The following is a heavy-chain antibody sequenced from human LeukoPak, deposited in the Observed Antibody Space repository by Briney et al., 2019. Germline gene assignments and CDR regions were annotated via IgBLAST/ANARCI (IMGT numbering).Heavy chain of an antibody. J-gene: IGHJ2*01. D-gene: IGHD4-17*01. CDR1: GGSISSYY. CDR2: IYYGGST. CDR3: ARVSTVTFYWYFDL. V-gene: IGHV4-59*01. Sequence: SETLSLTCTVSGGSISSYYWSWIRQPPGKGLEWIGYIYYGGSTNYNPSLKSRVTISVDTSKNQFSLKLSSVTAADTAVYYCARVSTVTFYWYFDLWGRGTLVTVSS.